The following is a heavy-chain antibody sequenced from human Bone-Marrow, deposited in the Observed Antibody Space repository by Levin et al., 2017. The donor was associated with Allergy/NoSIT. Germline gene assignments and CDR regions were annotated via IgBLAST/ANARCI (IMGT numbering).Heavy chain of an antibody. J-gene: IGHJ4*02. CDR1: GGSFSGYY. V-gene: IGHV4-34*01. CDR2: INHSGST. D-gene: IGHD4-17*01. CDR3: ARGRTTPPCL. Sequence: GSLRLSCAVYGGSFSGYYWSWIRQPPGKGLEWIGEINHSGSTNYNPSLKSRVTISVDTSKNQFSLKLSSVTAADTAVYYCARGRTTPPCLWGQGTLVTVSS.